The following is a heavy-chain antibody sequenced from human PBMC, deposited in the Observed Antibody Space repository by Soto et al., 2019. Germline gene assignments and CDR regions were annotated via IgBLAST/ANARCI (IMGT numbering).Heavy chain of an antibody. D-gene: IGHD3-22*01. V-gene: IGHV1-3*01. J-gene: IGHJ4*02. CDR2: IYPGNGDT. CDR1: GYTFTTYA. CDR3: ARNTPGYYHYDY. Sequence: QVHIVQSGAEVKKPGASMNISCQASGYTFTTYAIHWVRQDPGQRLEWMGWIYPGNGDTEYSQRFHDRVTFTRDPSASTAYMELRSLTSEDTAMYYCARNTPGYYHYDYWGQGTRLTVSS.